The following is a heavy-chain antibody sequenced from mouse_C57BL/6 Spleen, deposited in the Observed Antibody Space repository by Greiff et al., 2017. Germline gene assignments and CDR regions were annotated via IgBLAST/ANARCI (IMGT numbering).Heavy chain of an antibody. Sequence: QVQLKESGPGLVQPSPSLSITCTVSGFSLTSYGVHWVRQSPGKGLEWLGVIWSGGSTDYNAAFISRLSISKDNSKSQVFFKMNSLQADDTAIYYCARSYYYGSSYIAYWGQGTLVTVSA. V-gene: IGHV2-2*01. D-gene: IGHD1-1*01. CDR2: IWSGGST. CDR1: GFSLTSYG. J-gene: IGHJ3*01. CDR3: ARSYYYGSSYIAY.